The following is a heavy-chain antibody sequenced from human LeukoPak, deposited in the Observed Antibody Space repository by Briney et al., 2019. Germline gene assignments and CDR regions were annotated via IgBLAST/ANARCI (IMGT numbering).Heavy chain of an antibody. CDR3: AGGLARFQSGY. J-gene: IGHJ4*02. D-gene: IGHD3-10*01. CDR1: GGSISSYS. V-gene: IGHV4-59*01. CDR2: MYHGGST. Sequence: SETLSLTCTVSGGSISSYSWSWIRQPPGKGLEWIGYMYHGGSTNYNPSLKSRVTISVDTSKNQFSLNLSSITAADTAVYYCAGGLARFQSGYRGQGTLVTVSS.